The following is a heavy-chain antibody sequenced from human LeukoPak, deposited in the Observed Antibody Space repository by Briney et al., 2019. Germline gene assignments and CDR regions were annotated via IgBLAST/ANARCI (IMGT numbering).Heavy chain of an antibody. D-gene: IGHD3-10*01. J-gene: IGHJ4*02. Sequence: PSETLSLTCTVSGGSISSSSYYWGWIRQPPGKGLEWIGSIYYSGSTYYNPSLKSRVTISVDTSKNQFSLKLSSVTAADTAVYYCARYYALGEHIFDYWGQGTLVTVSS. CDR3: ARYYALGEHIFDY. CDR2: IYYSGST. CDR1: GGSISSSSYY. V-gene: IGHV4-39*01.